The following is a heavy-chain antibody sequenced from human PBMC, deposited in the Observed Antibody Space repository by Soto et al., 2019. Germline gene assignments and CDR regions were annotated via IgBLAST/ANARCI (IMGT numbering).Heavy chain of an antibody. CDR2: ISYSGST. V-gene: IGHV4-39*01. D-gene: IGHD4-17*01. CDR3: ASRSASDYGGNHHPYYFNR. Sequence: PSESKSLTCTVSGASIITDNYLCVWIRQSPRSGLESFGRISYSGSTYDNSSLQSRVTISIDASKNQFSMKLTSVTTGDTAVYYSASRSASDYGGNHHPYYFNRWGQGALVTVSS. J-gene: IGHJ4*02. CDR1: GASIITDNYL.